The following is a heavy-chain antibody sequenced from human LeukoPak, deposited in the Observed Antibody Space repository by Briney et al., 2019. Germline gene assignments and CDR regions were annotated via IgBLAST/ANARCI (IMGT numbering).Heavy chain of an antibody. CDR1: GGSISSYY. V-gene: IGHV4-59*01. Sequence: PSGTLSLTCTVSGGSISSYYWSWIRQPPGKGLEWIGYIYYSGSTNYNPSLKSRVTISVDPSKNQFSLKLSSVTAADTAVYYCARAVEMATILEDNYAFDIWGQGTMVTVSS. CDR2: IYYSGST. CDR3: ARAVEMATILEDNYAFDI. D-gene: IGHD5-24*01. J-gene: IGHJ3*02.